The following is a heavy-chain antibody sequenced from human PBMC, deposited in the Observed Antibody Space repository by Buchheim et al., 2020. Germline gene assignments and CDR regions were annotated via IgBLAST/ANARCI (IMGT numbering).Heavy chain of an antibody. CDR3: AKGGYCSGGSCPLYYYYGMDV. J-gene: IGHJ6*02. Sequence: QVQLVESGGGVVQPGRSLRLSCAASGFTFSSYGMHWVRQAPGKGLEWVAFIRYDGSNKYYADSVKGRFTISRDNSKTTLYLQMNSLRAEDTAVYYCAKGGYCSGGSCPLYYYYGMDVWGQGTT. CDR2: IRYDGSNK. V-gene: IGHV3-30*02. CDR1: GFTFSSYG. D-gene: IGHD2-15*01.